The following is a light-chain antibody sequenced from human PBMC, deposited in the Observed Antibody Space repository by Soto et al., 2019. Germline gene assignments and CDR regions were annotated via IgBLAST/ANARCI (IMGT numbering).Light chain of an antibody. Sequence: QSALTQPASVSGSPGQSITISCTGTSSDVGGYNYVSWYQQHPGKAPKLMIYEVSNRPSGVSNRFSGSKSGNTASLTISGLQAEDEADYYCCSYAVSTTFVFGGGTKLTVL. CDR3: CSYAVSTTFV. V-gene: IGLV2-23*02. CDR1: SSDVGGYNY. J-gene: IGLJ3*02. CDR2: EVS.